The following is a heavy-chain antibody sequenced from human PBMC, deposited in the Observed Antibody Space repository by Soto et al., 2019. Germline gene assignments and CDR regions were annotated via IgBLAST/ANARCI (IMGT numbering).Heavy chain of an antibody. Sequence: ASVKVSCKASGYTFTSYGISWVRQAPGQGLEWMGWISAYNGNTNYAQKLQGRVTMTTDTSTSKAYMELRSLRSDDTAVYYCARDQGNWSYGWAAFDIWGQGTIVTVSS. CDR2: ISAYNGNT. J-gene: IGHJ3*02. CDR1: GYTFTSYG. D-gene: IGHD1-7*01. V-gene: IGHV1-18*01. CDR3: ARDQGNWSYGWAAFDI.